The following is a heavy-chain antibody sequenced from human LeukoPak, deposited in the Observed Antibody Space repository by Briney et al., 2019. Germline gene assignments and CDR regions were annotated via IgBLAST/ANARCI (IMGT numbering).Heavy chain of an antibody. CDR3: TTVLGIFGVPTKKRYYYYMDV. J-gene: IGHJ6*03. CDR2: IKSKTDGGTT. V-gene: IGHV3-15*01. CDR1: GFPFSSYS. D-gene: IGHD3-3*01. Sequence: GGSLRLSCAASGFPFSSYSMSWVRQAPGKGLEWVGRIKSKTDGGTTDYAAPVKGRLTISRDDSKNTLYLQMNSLKTEDTAVYYCTTVLGIFGVPTKKRYYYYMDVWGKGTTVTVSS.